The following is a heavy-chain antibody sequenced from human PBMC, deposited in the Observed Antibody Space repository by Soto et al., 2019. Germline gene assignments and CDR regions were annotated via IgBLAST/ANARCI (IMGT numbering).Heavy chain of an antibody. CDR2: IYYSGST. V-gene: IGHV4-39*01. Sequence: SETLSLTCTVSGGSISSSSYYWGWIRQPPGKGLEWIGSIYYSGSTYYNPSLESRVTISVDTSKNQFSLKLSSVTAADTAVYYCARQEYSSSSALAAIDYWGQGTLVTVSS. CDR3: ARQEYSSSSALAAIDY. J-gene: IGHJ4*02. D-gene: IGHD6-6*01. CDR1: GGSISSSSYY.